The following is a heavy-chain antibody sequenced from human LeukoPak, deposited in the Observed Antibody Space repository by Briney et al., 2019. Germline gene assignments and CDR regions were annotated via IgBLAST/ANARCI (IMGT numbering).Heavy chain of an antibody. D-gene: IGHD5-12*01. J-gene: IGHJ5*02. CDR2: IIPIFGTA. V-gene: IGHV1-69*05. Sequence: SVKVSCKASGGTFSSYAISWVRQAPGQGLEWMGRIIPIFGTANYAQKFQGRVTITTDESTSTAYMELSSLRSEDTAVYYCARATSTRGYSGSNWFDPWGQETLVTVSS. CDR3: ARATSTRGYSGSNWFDP. CDR1: GGTFSSYA.